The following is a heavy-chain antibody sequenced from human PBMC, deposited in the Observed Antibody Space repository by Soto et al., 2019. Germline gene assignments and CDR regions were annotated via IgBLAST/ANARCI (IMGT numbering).Heavy chain of an antibody. V-gene: IGHV3-23*01. D-gene: IGHD6-19*01. CDR2: ISGSGGST. CDR3: AKDVEQWLVRGGYFDY. J-gene: IGHJ4*02. Sequence: GGSLRLSCAASGFTFSSYAMSWVRQAPGKGLEWVSAISGSGGSTYYAYSVKGRFTISRDNSKNTLYLQMNSLRAEDTAVYYCAKDVEQWLVRGGYFDYWGQGTLVTVSS. CDR1: GFTFSSYA.